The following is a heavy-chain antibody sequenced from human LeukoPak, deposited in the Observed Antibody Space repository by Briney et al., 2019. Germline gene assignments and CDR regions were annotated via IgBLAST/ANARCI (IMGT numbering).Heavy chain of an antibody. CDR3: ARETVWFGELFRRRHYYYMDV. Sequence: SETLSLTCTVSGGSISSGSYYRSWIRQPAGKGLEWIGRIYTSGSTYYNPSLKSRVTISVDTSKNQFSLKLSSVTAADTAVYYCARETVWFGELFRRRHYYYMDVWGKGTTVTVSS. CDR2: IYTSGST. V-gene: IGHV4-61*02. D-gene: IGHD3-10*01. CDR1: GGSISSGSYY. J-gene: IGHJ6*03.